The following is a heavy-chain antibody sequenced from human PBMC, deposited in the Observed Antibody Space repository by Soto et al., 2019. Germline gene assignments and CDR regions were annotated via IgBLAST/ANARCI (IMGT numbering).Heavy chain of an antibody. J-gene: IGHJ4*02. CDR3: AXVAXDLXWSTSPFDY. V-gene: IGHV1-18*01. D-gene: IGHD3-3*01. Sequence: QVQLVQSGAEVRSPGASVKVSCQASGYTFSTYGVVWVRQAPGEGLEWMGWISASNGDTYYAEKFRNRVTMTTDTSTTTAYMELRSLRSDDTAMYXXAXVAXDLXWSTSPFDYWGQGSLLTVSS. CDR1: GYTFSTYG. CDR2: ISASNGDT.